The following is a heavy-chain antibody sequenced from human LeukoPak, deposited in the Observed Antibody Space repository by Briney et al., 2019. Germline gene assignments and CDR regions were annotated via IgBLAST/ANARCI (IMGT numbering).Heavy chain of an antibody. Sequence: ASVKVSCKASGGTFSRSAVIWVRQAPGQGLEWMGGVIPIFGSANYAQKFQGRVTITTDESTSTAYMELSSLRSEDTAVYYCATDSASPLDSWGQGTLVTVSS. D-gene: IGHD2-2*01. CDR1: GGTFSRSA. CDR3: ATDSASPLDS. J-gene: IGHJ4*02. CDR2: VIPIFGSA. V-gene: IGHV1-69*05.